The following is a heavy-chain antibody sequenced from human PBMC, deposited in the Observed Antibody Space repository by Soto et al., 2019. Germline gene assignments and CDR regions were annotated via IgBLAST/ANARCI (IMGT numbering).Heavy chain of an antibody. CDR3: ARGPSGAKVDS. J-gene: IGHJ4*02. CDR2: TYNGGST. CDR1: GGSISTVNYW. Sequence: QVQLQESGPGLVKPSQTLSLTCTVSGGSISTVNYWWSWIRQSPAMGLEWIGHTYNGGSTSNNPSLESPVTMPLDTSTNPLSLTLSSVSAADTAVYYCARGPSGAKVDSWGQGTLVTVSS. D-gene: IGHD3-16*01. V-gene: IGHV4-30-4*01.